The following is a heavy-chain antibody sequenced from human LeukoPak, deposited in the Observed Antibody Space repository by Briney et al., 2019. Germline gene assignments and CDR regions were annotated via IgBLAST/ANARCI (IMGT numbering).Heavy chain of an antibody. CDR1: GFTFNSYA. CDR3: AKIAAVGYYFDY. CDR2: ISGSGGTT. J-gene: IGHJ4*02. D-gene: IGHD6-13*01. V-gene: IGHV3-23*01. Sequence: PGGSLRLSCAVSGFTFNSYAMSWVRQAPGKGLEWVSGISGSGGTTYYADSVKGRLTISRDNSENTLYLQMNSLRAEDTAVYYCAKIAAVGYYFDYWGQGTLVTVSS.